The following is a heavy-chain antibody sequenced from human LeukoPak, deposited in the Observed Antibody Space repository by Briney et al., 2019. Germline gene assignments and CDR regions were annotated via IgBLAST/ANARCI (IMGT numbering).Heavy chain of an antibody. CDR3: ARGFRGPNFDY. D-gene: IGHD3-10*01. V-gene: IGHV4-34*01. CDR1: GGPFSGYY. Sequence: SETLSLTCAVYGGPFSGYYWSWIRQPPGKGLEWIGEINHSGSTNYNPSLKSRVTMSLDTSKNQFSLKLNSVTAADTAVYYCARGFRGPNFDYWGQGTLVTVSS. CDR2: INHSGST. J-gene: IGHJ4*02.